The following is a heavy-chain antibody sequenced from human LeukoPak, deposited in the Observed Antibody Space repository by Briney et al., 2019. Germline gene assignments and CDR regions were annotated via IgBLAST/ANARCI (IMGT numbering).Heavy chain of an antibody. CDR2: IYWDDDK. J-gene: IGHJ4*02. D-gene: IGHD6-13*01. CDR1: GFSLSTSGVG. Sequence: ESGPTLVNPTQTLTLTCTFSGFSLSTSGVGVGWIRQPPGKALEWLALIYWDDDKRYSPSLKSRLTTTKDTSKNQVVLTMTNMDPVDTATYYCAHAPAAGLTKYFDYWGQGTLVTVSS. CDR3: AHAPAAGLTKYFDY. V-gene: IGHV2-5*02.